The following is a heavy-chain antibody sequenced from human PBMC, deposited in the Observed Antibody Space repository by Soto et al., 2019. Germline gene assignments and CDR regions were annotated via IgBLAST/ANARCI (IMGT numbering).Heavy chain of an antibody. CDR1: GFTFSRYG. J-gene: IGHJ5*01. CDR2: ISSSTSYV. Sequence: GGSLRLSCVASGFTFSRYGMNWLRQAPGKGLEWVASISSSTSYVYYADSVKGRFSTSRDNAKNILYLEMYALRTEDTAVYYCARDPSEGRVGNWFESWGQGTLVTVSS. D-gene: IGHD2-2*01. CDR3: ARDPSEGRVGNWFES. V-gene: IGHV3-21*06.